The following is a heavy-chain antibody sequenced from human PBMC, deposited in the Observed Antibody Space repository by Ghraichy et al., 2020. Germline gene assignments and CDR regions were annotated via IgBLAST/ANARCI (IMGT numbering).Heavy chain of an antibody. CDR3: ARDLFGRPYYYYGVDV. CDR2: TYYRSKWYN. D-gene: IGHD3-3*01. V-gene: IGHV6-1*01. J-gene: IGHJ6*02. CDR1: GDSVSSNSAD. Sequence: SQTLSLTCAISGDSVSSNSADWNWIRQSPSRGLEWLGRTYYRSKWYNDYAGSVKRRITINPDTSKNQFSLQLNSVTPEDTAVYYCARDLFGRPYYYYGVDVWGQGTTVTVSS.